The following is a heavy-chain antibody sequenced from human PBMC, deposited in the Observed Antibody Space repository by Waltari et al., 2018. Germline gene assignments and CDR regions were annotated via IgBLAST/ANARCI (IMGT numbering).Heavy chain of an antibody. CDR3: ARDRGRGLYLDS. V-gene: IGHV4-4*02. Sequence: QLRLQESGPGLVKPSGTLSLNCAVSGDSMSITDCWSWVRQPPGKGLAWIGQVRGSGRTNYSPSFASRLTISLDTSNKQFSLKVTSATAADTAVYYCARDRGRGLYLDSWGPGTLVTVSP. D-gene: IGHD2-15*01. J-gene: IGHJ4*02. CDR2: VRGSGRT. CDR1: GDSMSITDC.